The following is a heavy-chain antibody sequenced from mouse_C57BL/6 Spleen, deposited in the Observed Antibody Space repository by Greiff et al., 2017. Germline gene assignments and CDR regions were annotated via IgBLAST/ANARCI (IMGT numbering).Heavy chain of an antibody. V-gene: IGHV1-52*01. CDR3: ARSGSLFYDGYYVDY. CDR2: IDPSDSET. J-gene: IGHJ2*01. D-gene: IGHD2-3*01. Sequence: QVQLQQPGAELVRPGSSVKLSCKASGYTFTSYWMHWVKQRPIQGLEWIGNIDPSDSETHYNQKFKDKATLTVDKSSSTAYMQLSSLTSEDSAVYYCARSGSLFYDGYYVDYWGQGTTRTVSS. CDR1: GYTFTSYW.